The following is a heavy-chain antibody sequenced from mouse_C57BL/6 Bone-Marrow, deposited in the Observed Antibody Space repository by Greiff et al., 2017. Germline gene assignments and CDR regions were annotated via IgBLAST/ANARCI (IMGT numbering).Heavy chain of an antibody. Sequence: DVQLVESGPGLVKPSQSLSLTCSVTGYSITSGYYWNWIRQFPGNKLEWMGYISYDGSNNYNPSLKNRISITRDTSKNQFFLKLNSVTTEDTATYYCARDESYYYGHWYFDVWGTGTTVTVSS. CDR2: ISYDGSN. V-gene: IGHV3-6*01. J-gene: IGHJ1*03. CDR1: GYSITSGYY. CDR3: ARDESYYYGHWYFDV. D-gene: IGHD1-1*01.